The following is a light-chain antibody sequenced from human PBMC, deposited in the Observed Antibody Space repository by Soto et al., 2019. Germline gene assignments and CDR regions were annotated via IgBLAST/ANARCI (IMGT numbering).Light chain of an antibody. J-gene: IGKJ1*01. Sequence: EIVMTQSPATLSVSPGERATLSCRASQSVSSYLAWYQQKPGQAPRLLIYGASTRATGVPARFSGSGSGTEFTLTISSLQSEDFAVYYCQQYGRSPTTFGQGTKVDIK. CDR2: GAS. V-gene: IGKV3-15*01. CDR3: QQYGRSPTT. CDR1: QSVSSY.